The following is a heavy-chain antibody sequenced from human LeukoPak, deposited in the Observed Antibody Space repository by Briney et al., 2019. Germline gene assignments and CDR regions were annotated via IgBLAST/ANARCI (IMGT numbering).Heavy chain of an antibody. J-gene: IGHJ6*03. CDR1: GGSTSSYY. CDR2: IDYSGSS. D-gene: IGHD2-15*01. V-gene: IGHV4-59*01. CDR3: ASFYCSGGSCYQYFSYYYMDV. Sequence: SETLSLTCTVSGGSTSSYYWSWLRQPPGKGLEWIGYIDYSGSSNYNPPLKSRVTISVDTSKNQFSLKLSSVTAADTAVYYCASFYCSGGSCYQYFSYYYMDVWGKGTTVTISS.